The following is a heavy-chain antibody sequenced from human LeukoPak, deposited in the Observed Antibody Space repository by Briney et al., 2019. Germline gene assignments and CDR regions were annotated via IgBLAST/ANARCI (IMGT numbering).Heavy chain of an antibody. Sequence: TSETLSLTCAVYGGSLSGYNWFWIRQPPGKGLEWIGKINHSGRTNYNPSLKSRVTISIDKSENRFSVKLTSVTAADSAVYCCARAYYYDSTGYFEDEYWGQGTLVAVSS. V-gene: IGHV4-34*01. D-gene: IGHD3-22*01. CDR2: INHSGRT. J-gene: IGHJ4*02. CDR1: GGSLSGYN. CDR3: ARAYYYDSTGYFEDEY.